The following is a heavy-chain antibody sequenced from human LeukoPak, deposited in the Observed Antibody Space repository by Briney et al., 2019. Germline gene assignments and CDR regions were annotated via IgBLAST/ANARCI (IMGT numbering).Heavy chain of an antibody. CDR2: INHSGST. CDR3: ARGSSWYGLDY. V-gene: IGHV4-34*01. CDR1: GGSFSGYY. J-gene: IGHJ4*02. Sequence: PSETLSLTCAVYGGSFSGYYWSWIRQPPGKGLEWIGEINHSGSTNYNPSLKSRVTISVDTSQNQFSLKLSSVTAADTAVYYCARGSSWYGLDYWGQGTLVTVSS. D-gene: IGHD6-13*01.